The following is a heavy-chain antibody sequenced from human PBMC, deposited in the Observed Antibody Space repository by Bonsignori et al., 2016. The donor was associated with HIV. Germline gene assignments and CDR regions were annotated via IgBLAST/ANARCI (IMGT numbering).Heavy chain of an antibody. V-gene: IGHV1-2*02. CDR2: ISPTTGGT. Sequence: QVQLVQSGAEVKKPGASVKVSCKASGYTFTGHYMHWLRQAPGQGLEWMGWISPTTGGTNYAQKFQGRVTMTRATSVNTAYMQLNSLRSDDTAVYYCTRVHSINSSNSYYFDYWGQG. J-gene: IGHJ4*02. D-gene: IGHD6-13*01. CDR1: GYTFTGHY. CDR3: TRVHSINSSNSYYFDY.